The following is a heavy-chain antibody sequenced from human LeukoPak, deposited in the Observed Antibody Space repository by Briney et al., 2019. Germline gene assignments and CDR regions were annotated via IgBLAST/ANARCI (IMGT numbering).Heavy chain of an antibody. CDR1: GYTLTSYD. CDR3: ARTYYDFWSGYYYYYYGMDV. V-gene: IGHV1-8*01. CDR2: MNPNSGNT. J-gene: IGHJ6*02. D-gene: IGHD3-3*01. Sequence: ASVKVSCKASGYTLTSYDINWVRQATGQGLEWMGWMNPNSGNTGYAQKFQGRVTMTRNTSISTAYMELSSLRSEDTAVYYCARTYYDFWSGYYYYYYGMDVWGQGTTVTVSS.